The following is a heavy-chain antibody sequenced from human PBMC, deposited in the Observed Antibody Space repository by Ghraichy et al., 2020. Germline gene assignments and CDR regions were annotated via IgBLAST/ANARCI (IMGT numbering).Heavy chain of an antibody. CDR2: VYTSGST. CDR3: ARGYSTFDY. V-gene: IGHV4-4*09. J-gene: IGHJ4*02. D-gene: IGHD6-13*01. Sequence: SETLSLTCTVSGGSIRSYYWSWIRQPPGKGLEWIGYVYTSGSTNYNPSLKSRVTISGDTSKNQFSLKLSSVTAADTAVYYCARGYSTFDYWGQGTLVTVSS. CDR1: GGSIRSYY.